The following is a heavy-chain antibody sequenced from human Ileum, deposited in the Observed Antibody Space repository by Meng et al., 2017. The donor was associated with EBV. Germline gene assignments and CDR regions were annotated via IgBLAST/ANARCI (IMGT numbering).Heavy chain of an antibody. J-gene: IGHJ4*02. CDR1: GGSISSSNW. CDR3: ARVGQWLPIDY. Sequence: EQPQDSGPRVVKPSGTMSLTCSVSGGSISSSNWWSWVRQPPGKGLEWIGEIYHSGSTNYNPSLKSRVTMSVDKSKNQFSLNLSSVTAADTAVYYCARVGQWLPIDYWGQGTLVTVSS. CDR2: IYHSGST. V-gene: IGHV4-4*02. D-gene: IGHD6-19*01.